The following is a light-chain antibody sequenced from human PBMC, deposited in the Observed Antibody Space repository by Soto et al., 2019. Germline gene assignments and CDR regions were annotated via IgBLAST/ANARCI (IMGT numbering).Light chain of an antibody. CDR3: SSYTSSSPLV. J-gene: IGLJ2*01. V-gene: IGLV2-14*01. Sequence: QSALTQPASVSGSPGQSITISCTGTSSDVGRYNYVSWYQHHPGKAPKLVIYEVSNRPSGVSNRFSGSKSGNTASLTISGLQAEDEADYYCSSYTSSSPLVFGGGTKLTVL. CDR2: EVS. CDR1: SSDVGRYNY.